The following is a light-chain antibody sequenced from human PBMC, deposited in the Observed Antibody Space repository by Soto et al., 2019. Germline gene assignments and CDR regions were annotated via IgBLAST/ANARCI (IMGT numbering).Light chain of an antibody. Sequence: DIQMTQSPSSLSASVGDRVTITCRASQAISNYLNWYQQKPGKAPKLLIFGATTLQSGVPSRFSGSRYGTHFTLTISVLQPAEFAIYYCQQCHATPLTFGQGTRLEI. CDR1: QAISNY. CDR2: GAT. CDR3: QQCHATPLT. J-gene: IGKJ5*01. V-gene: IGKV1-39*01.